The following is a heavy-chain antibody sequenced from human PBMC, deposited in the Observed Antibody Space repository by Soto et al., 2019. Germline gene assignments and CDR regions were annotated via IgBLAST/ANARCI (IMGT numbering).Heavy chain of an antibody. Sequence: SETLSRTCTVSGGSISSGDYYWSSIRQPPXKGLEWIGYIYYSGSTYYNPSLKSRVTISVDTSKNQFSLKLSSVTAADTSVYYCARGLNYYGSGSYPKGIHFQHWGQGTLVTVAS. D-gene: IGHD3-10*01. J-gene: IGHJ1*01. CDR2: IYYSGST. CDR3: ARGLNYYGSGSYPKGIHFQH. CDR1: GGSISSGDYY. V-gene: IGHV4-30-4*01.